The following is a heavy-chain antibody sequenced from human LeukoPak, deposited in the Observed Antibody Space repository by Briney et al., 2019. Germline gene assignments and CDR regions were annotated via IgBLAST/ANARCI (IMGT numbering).Heavy chain of an antibody. CDR1: GYTFTSYD. CDR2: IIPILGIA. V-gene: IGHV1-69*04. J-gene: IGHJ4*02. Sequence: GASVKVSCKASGYTFTSYDINWVRQAPGQGLEWMGRIIPILGIANYAQKFQGRVTITADKSTSAAYMELSSLRSEDTAVYYCAREVLTDYGDYSRGGPLPDYWGQGILVTVSS. CDR3: AREVLTDYGDYSRGGPLPDY. D-gene: IGHD4-17*01.